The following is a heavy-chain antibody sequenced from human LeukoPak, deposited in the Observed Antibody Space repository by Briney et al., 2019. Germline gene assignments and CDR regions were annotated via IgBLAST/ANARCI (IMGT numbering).Heavy chain of an antibody. J-gene: IGHJ4*02. CDR3: ARFSQYSDSTYHDLDY. CDR1: GYSISSGYY. V-gene: IGHV4-38-2*02. Sequence: SETLSLTCTVSGYSISSGYYWGWIRQPPGKGLEWIGSIYHSGSTYYNPSPKSRVTISVNTSKNQFSLKLSSVTAADTAVYYCARFSQYSDSTYHDLDYWGQGTLVSVSS. D-gene: IGHD3-22*01. CDR2: IYHSGST.